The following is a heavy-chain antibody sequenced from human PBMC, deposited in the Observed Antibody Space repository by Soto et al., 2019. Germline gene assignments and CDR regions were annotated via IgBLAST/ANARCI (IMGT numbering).Heavy chain of an antibody. V-gene: IGHV1-8*01. J-gene: IGHJ4*02. CDR1: GYTFTSYD. CDR2: MNLNSGNT. Sequence: QVQLVQSGAEVKKPGASVKVSCKASGYTFTSYDINWVRQATGQGLEWMGWMNLNSGNTGYAQKFQGRVTITRETSITTAYRELSSLRSEDTAVYYCARRCSGGSCYSVDYWGQGTLVTVSS. D-gene: IGHD2-15*01. CDR3: ARRCSGGSCYSVDY.